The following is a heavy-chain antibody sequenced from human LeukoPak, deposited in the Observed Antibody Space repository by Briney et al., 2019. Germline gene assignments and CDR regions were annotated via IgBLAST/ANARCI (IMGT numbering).Heavy chain of an antibody. V-gene: IGHV4-39*01. Sequence: PSDTLSLTCTVSGGSISTTYYYWGWIRQPPGKGLEWIGSIYYSGSTYYNPSLKSRVTISVDTSKNQFSLKLSSVTAADTAVYYCARHRSSSFDYWGQGTLVTVSS. CDR3: ARHRSSSFDY. CDR2: IYYSGST. CDR1: GGSISTTYYY. D-gene: IGHD6-13*01. J-gene: IGHJ4*02.